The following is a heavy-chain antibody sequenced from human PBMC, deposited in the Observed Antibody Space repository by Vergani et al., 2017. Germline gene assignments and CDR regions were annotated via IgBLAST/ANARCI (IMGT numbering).Heavy chain of an antibody. D-gene: IGHD3-3*01. CDR3: AKAAVVRFLEWLSGQYFQH. V-gene: IGHV3-23*01. CDR2: ISGSGGST. CDR1: GFTFSSYA. J-gene: IGHJ1*01. Sequence: EVQLLESGGGLVQPGGSLRLSCAASGFTFSSYAMSWVRQAPGKGLEWVSAISGSGGSTYYADSVKGRFTISRDNSKTTLYLQMNSLRAEDTAVYYCAKAAVVRFLEWLSGQYFQHWGQGTLVTVSS.